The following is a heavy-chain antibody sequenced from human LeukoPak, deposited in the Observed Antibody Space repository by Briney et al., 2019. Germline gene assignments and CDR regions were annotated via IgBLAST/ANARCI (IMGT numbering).Heavy chain of an antibody. CDR1: GFTFSIYA. CDR2: ISDSGAST. V-gene: IGHV3-23*01. D-gene: IGHD1-7*01. Sequence: NPGGSLRLSCAASGFTFSIYAMSWVRQAPGKGLEWGSFISDSGASTYCAVSVKGRFTISRENSKNTLYLQMNSLRAEDTALYYCANDRVGRGWNSTDYWGQGTLVTVSS. J-gene: IGHJ4*02. CDR3: ANDRVGRGWNSTDY.